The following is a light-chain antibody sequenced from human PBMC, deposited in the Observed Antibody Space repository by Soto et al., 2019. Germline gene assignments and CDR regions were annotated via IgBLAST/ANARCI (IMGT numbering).Light chain of an antibody. J-gene: IGKJ1*01. V-gene: IGKV3-15*01. CDR2: GAS. CDR1: QSVSGN. Sequence: EIVMTQSPATLSVSPGERATLSCRASQSVSGNLAWYQQKPGQAPRLLIYGASTRATGIPARFSGSGSGTDFTLTIGSLQSEDFAVYYCQQYNNWPRTFGQGTKVEIK. CDR3: QQYNNWPRT.